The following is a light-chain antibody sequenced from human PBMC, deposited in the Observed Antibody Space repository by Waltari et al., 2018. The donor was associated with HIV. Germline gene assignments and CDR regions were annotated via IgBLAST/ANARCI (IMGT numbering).Light chain of an antibody. J-gene: IGLJ3*02. Sequence: QSVLTQPPSVPGAPGPKVPLACPGSTSNIGADYDVPLYQQLPRRAPKVLIYGNNKRPAGIPDRFSGSKSCTSASPAITGLQSDDEADYYCHSYDSGLGALFGGGTKVTVL. CDR3: HSYDSGLGAL. CDR1: TSNIGADYD. V-gene: IGLV1-40*01. CDR2: GNN.